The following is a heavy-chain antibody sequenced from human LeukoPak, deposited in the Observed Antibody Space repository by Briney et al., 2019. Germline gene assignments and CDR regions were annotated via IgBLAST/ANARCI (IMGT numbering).Heavy chain of an antibody. CDR2: IYHSGST. D-gene: IGHD1-26*01. CDR1: GGSISSNNW. J-gene: IGHJ4*02. Sequence: SGTLSLTCAVSGGSISSNNWWSWVRQPPGKGLEWIGEIYHSGSTNYNASLKSRVTIPVDKSKNQFSLRLTSVTAADTAVYYCVRDVGAAPDYYFDYWGQGTLVTVSS. CDR3: VRDVGAAPDYYFDY. V-gene: IGHV4-4*02.